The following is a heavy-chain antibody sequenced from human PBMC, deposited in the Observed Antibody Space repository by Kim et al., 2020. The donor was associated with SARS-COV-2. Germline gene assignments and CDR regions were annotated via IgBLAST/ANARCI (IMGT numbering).Heavy chain of an antibody. Sequence: SETLSLTCAVYGGSFSGYYWSWIRQPPGKGLEWIGEINHSGSTNYNPSLKSRVTISVDTSKNQFSLKLSSVTAADTAVYYCARVGSYTPLYNWNARSWFDPWGQGTLVTVSS. D-gene: IGHD1-20*01. V-gene: IGHV4-34*01. CDR2: INHSGST. CDR3: ARVGSYTPLYNWNARSWFDP. J-gene: IGHJ5*02. CDR1: GGSFSGYY.